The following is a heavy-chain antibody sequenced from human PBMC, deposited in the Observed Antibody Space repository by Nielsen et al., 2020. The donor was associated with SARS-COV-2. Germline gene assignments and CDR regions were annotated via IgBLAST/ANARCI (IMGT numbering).Heavy chain of an antibody. CDR3: ASSYYGDYLYYFDY. CDR2: INHSGST. V-gene: IGHV4-34*01. Sequence: SETLSLTCTVSGGSISSYYWSWIRQPPGKGLEWIGEINHSGSTNYNPSLKSRVTISVDTSKNQFSLKLSSVTAADTAVYYCASSYYGDYLYYFDYWGQGTLVTVSS. J-gene: IGHJ4*02. D-gene: IGHD4-17*01. CDR1: GGSISSYY.